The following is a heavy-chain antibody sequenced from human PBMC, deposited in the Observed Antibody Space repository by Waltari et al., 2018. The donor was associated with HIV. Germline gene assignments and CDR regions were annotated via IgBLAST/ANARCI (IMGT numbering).Heavy chain of an antibody. Sequence: QVQLQQWGAGLVKPSETLSLTCAVDGGSFSGYYSSWIRQPPGKGLEWVGEINHSGSTNYNPSLKSRVTISVDTSKNQFSLKLSSVTAADTAVYYCASTIYYDSRGPIDYWGQGTLVTVSS. CDR3: ASTIYYDSRGPIDY. CDR1: GGSFSGYY. D-gene: IGHD3-22*01. CDR2: INHSGST. V-gene: IGHV4-34*01. J-gene: IGHJ4*02.